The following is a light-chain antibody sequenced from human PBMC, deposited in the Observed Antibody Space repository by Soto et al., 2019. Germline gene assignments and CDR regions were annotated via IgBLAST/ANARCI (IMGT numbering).Light chain of an antibody. Sequence: QSVLTQPPSASGTPGQSVTISCSGSSSNIGSNYVYWYQQLPGTAPKLLIYRNTERPSGVPDRFSGSKSGTSASLAISGLRSEDEADYFCATWDDSLSGRVFGGGTKVT. CDR1: SSNIGSNY. CDR2: RNT. V-gene: IGLV1-47*01. J-gene: IGLJ3*02. CDR3: ATWDDSLSGRV.